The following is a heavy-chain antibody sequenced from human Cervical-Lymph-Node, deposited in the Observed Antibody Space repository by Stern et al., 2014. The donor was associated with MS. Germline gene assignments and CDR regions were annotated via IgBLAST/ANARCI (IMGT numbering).Heavy chain of an antibody. J-gene: IGHJ5*02. CDR3: ARQIEVAVAGTLNWFDP. CDR1: GYSFTSYW. Sequence: VQLGQSGAEVKKPGESLKISCKGSGYSFTSYWIGWVRQMPGKGLEWLGIIYPGDSDTRYSPSFQGQVTISADKSISTAYLQWSSLKASDTAMYYCARQIEVAVAGTLNWFDPWGQGTLVTVSS. V-gene: IGHV5-51*01. CDR2: IYPGDSDT. D-gene: IGHD6-19*01.